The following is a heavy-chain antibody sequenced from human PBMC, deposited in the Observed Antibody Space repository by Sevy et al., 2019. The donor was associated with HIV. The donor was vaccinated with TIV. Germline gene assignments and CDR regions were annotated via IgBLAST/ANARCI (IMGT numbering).Heavy chain of an antibody. D-gene: IGHD3-22*01. J-gene: IGHJ4*02. CDR2: IYYGGST. CDR1: GGSISSSVYY. CDR3: ARVSMIVVVITDDWGYYFDY. V-gene: IGHV4-39*02. Sequence: SETLSLTCTVSGGSISSSVYYWGWIRQPPGKGLEWIGSIYYGGSTYYNPSLKSRITISVDTSKNHFSLKLSSVTAADTAVYYCARVSMIVVVITDDWGYYFDYWGQGTLVTVSS.